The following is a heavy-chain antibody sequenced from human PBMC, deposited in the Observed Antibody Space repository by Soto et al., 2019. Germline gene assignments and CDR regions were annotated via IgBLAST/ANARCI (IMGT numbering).Heavy chain of an antibody. CDR2: IVPIVDTS. D-gene: IGHD5-12*01. CDR3: VRVVAIPGYPDN. Sequence: QVQLVQSGAEVRQPASSVKVSCKTSGGTFSSYAISWVRQAPGQGLEWMGGIVPIVDTSTYAQKFQGRVTITADESTSIVYMELSSLRSDDTAVYYCVRVVAIPGYPDNWGQGILVTVSS. V-gene: IGHV1-69*12. CDR1: GGTFSSYA. J-gene: IGHJ4*02.